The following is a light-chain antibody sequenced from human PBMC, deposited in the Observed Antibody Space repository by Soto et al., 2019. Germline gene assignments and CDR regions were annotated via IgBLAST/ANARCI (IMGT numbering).Light chain of an antibody. CDR3: QTWGTGIQV. CDR1: SGHSSYA. V-gene: IGLV4-69*01. Sequence: QSVLTQSPSASASLVASVTLTCTRSSGHSSYAIAWHQQQPEKGPRYLMKLNSDGSHSKGDGIPDRFSGSSSGAERYLTTASLQSEDEADYYCQTWGTGIQVFGGGTQVTVL. J-gene: IGLJ3*02. CDR2: LNSDGSH.